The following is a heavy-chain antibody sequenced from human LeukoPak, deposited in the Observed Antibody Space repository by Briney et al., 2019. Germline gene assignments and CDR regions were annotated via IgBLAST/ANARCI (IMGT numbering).Heavy chain of an antibody. V-gene: IGHV3-21*01. J-gene: IGHJ4*02. CDR1: GFTFSSYS. D-gene: IGHD3-3*01. CDR2: ISSSSSYI. Sequence: GGSLRLSCAASGFTFSSYSMNWVRQAPGKGLEWVSSISSSSSYIYYADSVKSRFTISRDNAKNSLYLQMNSLRAEDTAVYYCARGAPARDFWSGYYTVVDYWGQGTLVTVSS. CDR3: ARGAPARDFWSGYYTVVDY.